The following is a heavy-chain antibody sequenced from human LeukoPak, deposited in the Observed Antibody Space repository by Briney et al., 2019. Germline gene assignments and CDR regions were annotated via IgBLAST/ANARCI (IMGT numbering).Heavy chain of an antibody. V-gene: IGHV4-4*07. J-gene: IGHJ3*02. D-gene: IGHD3-3*01. CDR2: IYTSGST. CDR3: AREVDFWSGHDAFDI. CDR1: GGSISSYY. Sequence: SETLSLACTVSGGSISSYYWSWIRQPAGKGLEWIGRIYTSGSTNYNPSLKSRVTTSVDTSKNQFSLTLSSVTAADTAVYYCAREVDFWSGHDAFDIWGQGTMVTVSS.